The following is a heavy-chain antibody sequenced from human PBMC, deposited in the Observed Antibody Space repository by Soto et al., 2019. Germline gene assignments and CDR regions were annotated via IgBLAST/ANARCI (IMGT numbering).Heavy chain of an antibody. J-gene: IGHJ6*03. D-gene: IGHD6-13*01. CDR3: ARGRGGAAPYYYYYYMDV. V-gene: IGHV3-33*01. CDR1: GFTFSSYC. Sequence: GGSLXLSCAASGFTFSSYCMHWVRQAPGKGLEWVAVIWYDGSNKYYADSVKGRFTISRDNSKNTLYLQMNSLRAEDTAVYYCARGRGGAAPYYYYYYMDVWGKGTTVTVSS. CDR2: IWYDGSNK.